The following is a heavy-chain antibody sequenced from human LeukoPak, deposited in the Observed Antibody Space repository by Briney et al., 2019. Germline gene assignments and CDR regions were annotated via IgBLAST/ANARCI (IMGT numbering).Heavy chain of an antibody. CDR2: IYYSGSM. CDR1: GVSISTTGYH. CDR3: VRRWQQLSYAFDV. V-gene: IGHV4-39*01. Sequence: SETLSLTCSVSGVSISTTGYHWDWIRQPPGKGLEWVATIYYSGSMYYNPSLKSRLTISVDTSKNQFSLKVISLTAADTAVYYCVRRWQQLSYAFDVWGQGTVVTVSS. D-gene: IGHD5-24*01. J-gene: IGHJ3*01.